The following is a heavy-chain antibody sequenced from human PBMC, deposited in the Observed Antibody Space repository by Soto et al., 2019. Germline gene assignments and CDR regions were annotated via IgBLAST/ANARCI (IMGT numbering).Heavy chain of an antibody. D-gene: IGHD4-17*01. J-gene: IGHJ6*02. CDR3: AKDIWVENDYGDSPRYYYYGMDV. V-gene: IGHV3-9*01. CDR1: GFAFDDYA. Sequence: PGGSLSLSCAASGFAFDDYAMHWVRQAPGKGLEWVSGISWNSGSIGYADSVKGRFTISRDNAKNSLYLQMNSLRAEDTALYYCAKDIWVENDYGDSPRYYYYGMDVWGQGTTVTVSS. CDR2: ISWNSGSI.